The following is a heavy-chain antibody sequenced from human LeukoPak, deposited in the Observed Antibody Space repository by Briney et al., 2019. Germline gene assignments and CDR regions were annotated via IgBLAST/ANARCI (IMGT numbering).Heavy chain of an antibody. D-gene: IGHD2-21*01. V-gene: IGHV3-15*01. CDR3: TTDDYYCDR. CDR2: TKSKTDGCTP. Sequence: AGSLRLSCAASGFTFSNAWMSWVRQAPGKGLEWVGRTKSKTDGCTPDYAAPVKGRSTISRDDSRLTLYLQMNSLRAGDTVVYYCTTDDYYCDRWARGTLVSVSS. J-gene: IGHJ4*02. CDR1: GFTFSNAW.